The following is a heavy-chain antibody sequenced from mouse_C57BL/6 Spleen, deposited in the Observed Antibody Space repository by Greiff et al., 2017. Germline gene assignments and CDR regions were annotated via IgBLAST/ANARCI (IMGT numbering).Heavy chain of an antibody. D-gene: IGHD1-1*01. CDR1: GYTFTDYN. V-gene: IGHV1-22*01. Sequence: EVQLQQSGPELVKPGASVKMSCKASGYTFTDYNMHWVKQSPGKSLEWIGYINPNNGGTSYNQKFKGKATLTVNKSSSTAYMELRSLTSEDSAVYYCARGTVVVPPWYFDVWGTGTTVTVSS. CDR3: ARGTVVVPPWYFDV. CDR2: INPNNGGT. J-gene: IGHJ1*03.